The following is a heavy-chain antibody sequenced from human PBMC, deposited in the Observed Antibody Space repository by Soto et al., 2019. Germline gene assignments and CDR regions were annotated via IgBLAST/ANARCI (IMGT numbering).Heavy chain of an antibody. CDR2: IVGGSGNT. D-gene: IGHD1-26*01. J-gene: IGHJ6*02. CDR3: AARRSGLYAMDV. Sequence: GASVKVSCKASGFTFSTSAVQWVRQARGQRPAWMGWIVGGSGNTNYAQNSQERVIITRDMSTSTVYMELSSLRSDDTAVYFCAARRSGLYAMDVWGQGTTVTVSS. CDR1: GFTFSTSA. V-gene: IGHV1-58*01.